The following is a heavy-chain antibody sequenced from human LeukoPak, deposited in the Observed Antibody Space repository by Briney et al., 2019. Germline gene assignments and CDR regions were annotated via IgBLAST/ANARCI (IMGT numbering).Heavy chain of an antibody. J-gene: IGHJ4*02. CDR3: AKRYFGNYYFDF. CDR2: IHSDGTT. CDR1: GFTFSNYA. V-gene: IGHV3-23*01. Sequence: GGPLRLSXAASGFTFSNYAMSWVRQAPGKGLEWVSGIHSDGTTYYADSVKGRFTISRDNSKNTLYLQMKSLTAEDTAIYYCAKRYFGNYYFDFWGQGTLVTVSS. D-gene: IGHD3-9*01.